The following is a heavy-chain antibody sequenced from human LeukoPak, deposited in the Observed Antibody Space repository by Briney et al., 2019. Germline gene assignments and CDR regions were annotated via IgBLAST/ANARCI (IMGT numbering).Heavy chain of an antibody. J-gene: IGHJ3*02. CDR2: IYYSGST. CDR1: GGSISSYY. V-gene: IGHV4-59*01. CDR3: ARVGYCSSTSCPGAFDI. Sequence: SETLSLTCTVSGGSISSYYWSWIRQPPGKGLEWIGYIYYSGSTNYNPSLKSRVTISVDTSKNQFSLTLSSVTAADTAVYYCARVGYCSSTSCPGAFDIWGQGTMVTVSS. D-gene: IGHD2-2*01.